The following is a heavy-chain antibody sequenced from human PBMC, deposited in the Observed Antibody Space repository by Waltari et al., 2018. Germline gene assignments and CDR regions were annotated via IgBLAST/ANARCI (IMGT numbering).Heavy chain of an antibody. V-gene: IGHV4-30-2*01. D-gene: IGHD3-3*01. CDR2: IYHSEST. J-gene: IGHJ6*02. Sequence: QLQLQESGSGLVKPSQTLSLTCAVSGGSISSGGYSWSWIRQPPGKGLEWIGYIYHSESTYYTPSLNSRVTISVDRSKNQFSLKLSSVTAADTAVYYCARGRYDFWSGYYSRYYYYGMDVWGQGTTVTVSS. CDR1: GGSISSGGYS. CDR3: ARGRYDFWSGYYSRYYYYGMDV.